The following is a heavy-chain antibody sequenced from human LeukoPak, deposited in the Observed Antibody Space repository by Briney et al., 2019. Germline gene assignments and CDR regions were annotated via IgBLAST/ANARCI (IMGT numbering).Heavy chain of an antibody. Sequence: GASVKVSCKASGYTFTGYYMHWVRQAPGQGLEWMGWINPNSGGTNYAQKFQGRVTMTRDTSISTAYMELSRLRSDDTAAYYCARVTDSSSWYLLEYYFDYWGQGTLVTVSS. CDR3: ARVTDSSSWYLLEYYFDY. D-gene: IGHD6-13*01. CDR1: GYTFTGYY. J-gene: IGHJ4*02. CDR2: INPNSGGT. V-gene: IGHV1-2*02.